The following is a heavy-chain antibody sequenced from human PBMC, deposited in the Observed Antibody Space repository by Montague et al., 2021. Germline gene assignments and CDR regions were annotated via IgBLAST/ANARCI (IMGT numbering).Heavy chain of an antibody. CDR3: ARGRDRYYYMDI. Sequence: SETLSLTCTVSRFLINSDYCWGWIRQPPGKGLEWMGSVSHGGRTYYNPSLKSRVTISVDTSNNHFSLKLSSVTAADTAMYYCARGRDRYYYMDIWGKGTTITVSS. V-gene: IGHV4-38-2*02. J-gene: IGHJ6*03. CDR2: VSHGGRT. CDR1: RFLINSDYC.